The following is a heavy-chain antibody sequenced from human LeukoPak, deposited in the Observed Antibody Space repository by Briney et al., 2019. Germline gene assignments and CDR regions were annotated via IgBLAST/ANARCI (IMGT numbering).Heavy chain of an antibody. CDR1: GFTFGDYA. Sequence: GSLRLSCTASGFTFGDYAMSWFRQAPGKGLEWVGFSRSKAYGGTTEYAASVKGRFTISRDDSKSISYLQMNSLKTEDTAVYYCTRADSSGYADVDYWGQGTLVTVSS. J-gene: IGHJ4*02. CDR3: TRADSSGYADVDY. V-gene: IGHV3-49*03. CDR2: SRSKAYGGTT. D-gene: IGHD3-22*01.